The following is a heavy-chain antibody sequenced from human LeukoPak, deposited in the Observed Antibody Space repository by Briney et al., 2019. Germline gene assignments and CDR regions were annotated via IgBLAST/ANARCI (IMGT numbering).Heavy chain of an antibody. J-gene: IGHJ4*02. V-gene: IGHV4-30-4*01. Sequence: SETLSLTCTVSGGSISSGDYYWSWIRQPPGKGLEWIGYIYYSGSTYYNPSLKSRVTISVDRSKNQFSLKLSSVTAADTAVYYCARGTIFGVVSHFDYWGQGTLVTVSS. CDR1: GGSISSGDYY. CDR2: IYYSGST. CDR3: ARGTIFGVVSHFDY. D-gene: IGHD3-3*01.